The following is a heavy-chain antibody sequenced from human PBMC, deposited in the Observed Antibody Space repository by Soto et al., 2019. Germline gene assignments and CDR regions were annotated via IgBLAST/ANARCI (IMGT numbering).Heavy chain of an antibody. J-gene: IGHJ6*02. CDR2: IYYSGST. D-gene: IGHD4-17*01. CDR3: ARHRAYGDYGYYYGMDV. Sequence: SETLSLTCIVSGGSISSGAYYWSWIRQPPGKGLEWIWYIYYSGSTYYNPSLMSRVTISVDTSKNQFSLNLRSVTAADTAVYYCARHRAYGDYGYYYGMDVWGQGTTVTVSS. V-gene: IGHV4-30-4*01. CDR1: GGSISSGAYY.